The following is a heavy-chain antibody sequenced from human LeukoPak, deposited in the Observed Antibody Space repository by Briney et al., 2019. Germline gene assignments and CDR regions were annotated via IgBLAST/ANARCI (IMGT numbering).Heavy chain of an antibody. CDR1: GGSISSSSYY. Sequence: KSSETLSLTCTVSGGSISSSSYYWGWIRQPPGKGLEWIGCIYYIGSTFYSPSLKSRVTISVDPSKDQFSLKLSSVTAADTAVYYCASFYQAYYFDYWGQGTLVIVSS. V-gene: IGHV4-39*07. CDR2: IYYIGST. J-gene: IGHJ4*02. D-gene: IGHD2-21*01. CDR3: ASFYQAYYFDY.